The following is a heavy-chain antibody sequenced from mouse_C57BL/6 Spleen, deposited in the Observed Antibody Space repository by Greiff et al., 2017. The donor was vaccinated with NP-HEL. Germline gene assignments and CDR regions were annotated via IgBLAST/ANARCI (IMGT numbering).Heavy chain of an antibody. J-gene: IGHJ2*01. V-gene: IGHV1-4*01. CDR3: ARGGPIYYDPGFDD. D-gene: IGHD2-4*01. CDR2: INPSSGYT. Sequence: QVQLQQSGAELARPGASVKMSCKASGYTFTSYTMHWVKQRPGQGLEWIGYINPSSGYTKYNQKFKDKATLTADKSSSTAYMQLSSLTSEDSAVDYCARGGPIYYDPGFDDWGQGTTLTGSS. CDR1: GYTFTSYT.